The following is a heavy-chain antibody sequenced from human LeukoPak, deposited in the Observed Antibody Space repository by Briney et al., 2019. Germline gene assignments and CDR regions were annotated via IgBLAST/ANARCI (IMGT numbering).Heavy chain of an antibody. CDR1: GFTFSSYW. CDR3: ARATYYDFWSGYYTSSQGWFDP. D-gene: IGHD3-3*01. Sequence: GGSLRLSCAASGFTFSSYWMSWVHQAPGKGLEWVANIKQDGSEKYYVDSVKGRFTISRDNAKNSLYLQMNSLRAEDTAVYYCARATYYDFWSGYYTSSQGWFDPWGQGTLVTVSS. CDR2: IKQDGSEK. V-gene: IGHV3-7*04. J-gene: IGHJ5*02.